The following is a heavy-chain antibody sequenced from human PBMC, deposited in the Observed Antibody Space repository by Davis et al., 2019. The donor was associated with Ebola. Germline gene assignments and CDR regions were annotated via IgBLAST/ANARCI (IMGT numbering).Heavy chain of an antibody. Sequence: PSETLSLTCTVSGGSISSYYWSWIRQPPGKGLEWIGYIYYSGSTNYNPSLKSRVTISVDTSKNQFSLKLSSVTAADTAVYYCARHAEKYYYGSGSYYTYWYFDLWGRGTLVTVSS. CDR1: GGSISSYY. J-gene: IGHJ2*01. V-gene: IGHV4-59*08. CDR2: IYYSGST. CDR3: ARHAEKYYYGSGSYYTYWYFDL. D-gene: IGHD3-10*01.